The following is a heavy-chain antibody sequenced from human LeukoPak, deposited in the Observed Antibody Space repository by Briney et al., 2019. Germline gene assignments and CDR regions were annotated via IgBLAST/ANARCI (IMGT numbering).Heavy chain of an antibody. Sequence: GGSLRLSCVASEFTFSNYWIHWVRQPPGKGLVWVSRIRYDGIVTNYADSVEGRFTISRDNAKNTVHLQMNSLRDDGTAVYYCARANPADFNLWGRGTLVTVSS. CDR1: EFTFSNYW. CDR3: ARANPADFNL. J-gene: IGHJ2*01. V-gene: IGHV3-74*01. CDR2: IRYDGIVT. D-gene: IGHD1-14*01.